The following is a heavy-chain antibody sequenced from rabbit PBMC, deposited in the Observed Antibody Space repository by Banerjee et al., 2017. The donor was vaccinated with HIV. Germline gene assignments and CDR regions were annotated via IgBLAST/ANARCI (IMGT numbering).Heavy chain of an antibody. CDR3: ARDLAGVIGWNFNL. J-gene: IGHJ4*01. CDR1: GFSFSNKYV. D-gene: IGHD4-1*01. V-gene: IGHV1S45*01. CDR2: IDAGSNGNT. Sequence: QEQLEESGGDLVKPEGSLTLTCTASGFSFSNKYVMCWVRQAPGKGLEWIACIDAGSNGNTYYASWAKGRFTVSKTSSTTVTLQMTSLTGADTASYFCARDLAGVIGWNFNLWGPGTLFTVS.